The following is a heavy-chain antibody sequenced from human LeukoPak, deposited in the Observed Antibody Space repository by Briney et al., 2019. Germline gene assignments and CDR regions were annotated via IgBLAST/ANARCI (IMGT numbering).Heavy chain of an antibody. D-gene: IGHD2-15*01. Sequence: GASVKVSCKASGGTFSSYAISWVRQAPGQGLEWMGGIIPIFGTANYAQKFQGRVTITTDESTSTAYMELSSLRSEDTAVYYCARGCGPDGYCSGGSRRVQGHYYYYYMDVWGKGTTVTVSS. CDR1: GGTFSSYA. CDR3: ARGCGPDGYCSGGSRRVQGHYYYYYMDV. V-gene: IGHV1-69*05. CDR2: IIPIFGTA. J-gene: IGHJ6*03.